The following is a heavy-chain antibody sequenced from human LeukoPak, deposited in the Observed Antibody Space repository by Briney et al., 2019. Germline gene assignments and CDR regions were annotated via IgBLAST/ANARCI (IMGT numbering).Heavy chain of an antibody. Sequence: SETLSLTCTVSGGSISSYYWSCIRQPPGKGLEWIGYIYYSGSTNYNPSLKSRVTISVDTSKNQFSLKLSSVTAADTAVYYCARSRGDSSGYYYFDYWGQGTLVTVSS. V-gene: IGHV4-59*12. J-gene: IGHJ4*02. CDR3: ARSRGDSSGYYYFDY. CDR1: GGSISSYY. CDR2: IYYSGST. D-gene: IGHD3-22*01.